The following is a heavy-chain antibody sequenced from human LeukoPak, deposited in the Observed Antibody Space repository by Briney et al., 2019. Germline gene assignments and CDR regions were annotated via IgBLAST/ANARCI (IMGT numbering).Heavy chain of an antibody. CDR2: IIPIFGTA. J-gene: IGHJ4*02. Sequence: ASVKVSCKASGGTFSSYAISWVRQAPGQGLEWMGGIIPIFGTANYAQKFQGRVTITAGESTSTAYMELSSLRSEDTALYYCARGRTTVTSVFDYWGQGTLVTVSS. D-gene: IGHD4-11*01. CDR1: GGTFSSYA. V-gene: IGHV1-69*13. CDR3: ARGRTTVTSVFDY.